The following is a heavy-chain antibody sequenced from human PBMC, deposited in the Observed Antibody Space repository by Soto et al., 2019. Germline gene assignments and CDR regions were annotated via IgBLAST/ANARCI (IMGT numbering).Heavy chain of an antibody. D-gene: IGHD3-22*01. CDR2: IYHSGAT. CDR3: ARDSSGYYWFDP. Sequence: LSLTCAVSGFSISSGYFWGWIRQPPGKGPEWLGSIYHSGATYYNPSVKGRVTISVDTSKNQFSLKMSSVTAADTAVYYCARDSSGYYWFDPWGQGTLVTVSS. J-gene: IGHJ5*02. CDR1: GFSISSGYF. V-gene: IGHV4-38-2*02.